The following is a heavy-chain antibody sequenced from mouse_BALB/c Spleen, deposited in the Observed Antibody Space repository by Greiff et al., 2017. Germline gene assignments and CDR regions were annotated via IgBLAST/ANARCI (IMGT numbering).Heavy chain of an antibody. V-gene: IGHV5-6*01. Sequence: EVKLVESGGDLVKPGGSLKLSCAASGFTFSSYGMSWVRQTPDKRLEWVATISSGGSYTYCPDSVKGRFTISRDNAKNTLYLQMSSLKSEDTAMYYCARQGGNYAWFAYWGQGTLVTVSA. CDR2: ISSGGSYT. CDR3: ARQGGNYAWFAY. J-gene: IGHJ3*01. CDR1: GFTFSSYG. D-gene: IGHD2-1*01.